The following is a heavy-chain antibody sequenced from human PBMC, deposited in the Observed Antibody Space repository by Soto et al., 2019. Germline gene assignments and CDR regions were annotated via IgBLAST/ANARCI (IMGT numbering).Heavy chain of an antibody. D-gene: IGHD2-15*01. CDR2: INAGNGNT. CDR1: GYTFTSYA. V-gene: IGHV1-3*01. CDR3: GRSTGHISSWYSGFDP. Sequence: ASVTVSCQASGYTFTSYAMHWVRLAPGQRLEWMGWINAGNGNTKYSQKFQGRVTITRDTSASTAYMELSSLGSEDTAVFYCGRSTGHISSWYSGFDPWGQGTLVTVSS. J-gene: IGHJ5*02.